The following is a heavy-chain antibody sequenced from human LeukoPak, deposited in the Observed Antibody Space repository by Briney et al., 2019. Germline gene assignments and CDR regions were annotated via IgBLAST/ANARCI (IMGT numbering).Heavy chain of an antibody. CDR1: GFTFSSHW. Sequence: PGGSLRLCCEASGFTFSSHWMHWVRQAPGKGLVWVSRLNGDGSTTDYADSVKGRFTISRDNAKNTLYLQMNSLRAEDTALYYCARHSKTWYEAFDVWGQGTMVTVSS. CDR2: LNGDGSTT. CDR3: ARHSKTWYEAFDV. D-gene: IGHD6-13*01. V-gene: IGHV3-74*01. J-gene: IGHJ3*01.